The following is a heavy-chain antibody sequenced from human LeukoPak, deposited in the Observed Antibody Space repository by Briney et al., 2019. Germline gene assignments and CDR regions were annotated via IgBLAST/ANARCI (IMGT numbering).Heavy chain of an antibody. D-gene: IGHD6-19*01. J-gene: IGHJ3*02. CDR3: AVIAVAGENDAFDI. V-gene: IGHV3-30*03. CDR1: GFTFSSYG. Sequence: GGSLRLSCAASGFTFSSYGMHWVRQAPGKGLEWVAVISYDGSNKYYADPVKGRFTISRDNSKNTLYLQMNSLRAEDTAVYYCAVIAVAGENDAFDIWGQGTMVTVSS. CDR2: ISYDGSNK.